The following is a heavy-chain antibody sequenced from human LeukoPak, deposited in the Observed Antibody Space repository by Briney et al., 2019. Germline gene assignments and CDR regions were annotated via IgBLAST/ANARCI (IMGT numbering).Heavy chain of an antibody. Sequence: PGRSLRLSCAASGFTFDDYAMHWVRQAPGKGLEWVSGISWNSGSIGYADSVKGRFTISRGNAKNSLYLQMNSLRAEDTALYYCAKDRGYSYGFFDYWGQGTLVTVSS. J-gene: IGHJ4*02. D-gene: IGHD5-18*01. CDR1: GFTFDDYA. V-gene: IGHV3-9*01. CDR3: AKDRGYSYGFFDY. CDR2: ISWNSGSI.